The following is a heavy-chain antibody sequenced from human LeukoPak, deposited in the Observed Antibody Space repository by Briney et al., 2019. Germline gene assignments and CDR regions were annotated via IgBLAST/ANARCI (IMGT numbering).Heavy chain of an antibody. CDR3: ARQGRELLVNYYYYMDV. V-gene: IGHV5-51*01. J-gene: IGHJ6*03. CDR2: IYPGDSDT. CDR1: GYSFTSYW. Sequence: AGESLKTSCKGSGYSFTSYWIGWVRQMPGKGLEWMGIIYPGDSDTRYSPSFQGQVTISADKSISTAYLQWSSLKASDTAMYYCARQGRELLVNYYYYMDVWGKGTTVTVSS. D-gene: IGHD1-26*01.